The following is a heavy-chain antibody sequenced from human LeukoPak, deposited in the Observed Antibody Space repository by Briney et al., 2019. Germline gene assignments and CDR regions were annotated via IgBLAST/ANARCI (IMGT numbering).Heavy chain of an antibody. V-gene: IGHV7-4-1*02. D-gene: IGHD4-23*01. CDR3: ARAGSWLRWKGYNWFDP. Sequence: ASVKVSCKASGYTFTSYAMNWVRQAPGQGLEWMGWINTNTGNPTYAQGFTGRFVFSLDTSVSTVYLQISSLKAEDTAVYYCARAGSWLRWKGYNWFDPWGQGTLVTVSS. J-gene: IGHJ5*02. CDR1: GYTFTSYA. CDR2: INTNTGNP.